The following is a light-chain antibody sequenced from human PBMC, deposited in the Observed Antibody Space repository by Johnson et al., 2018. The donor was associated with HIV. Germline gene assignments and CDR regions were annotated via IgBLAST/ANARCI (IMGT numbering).Light chain of an antibody. Sequence: QSVLTQPPSVSAAPGQKVTISCSGSGSNIGNNYVSWYQQFPGTVPKLLIYDNNKRPSGIPDRVSGSKSGTSATLGITGLQTGDEADYYCGTWDNSLDAYVFGTGTRVAVL. J-gene: IGLJ1*01. CDR2: DNN. V-gene: IGLV1-51*01. CDR1: GSNIGNNY. CDR3: GTWDNSLDAYV.